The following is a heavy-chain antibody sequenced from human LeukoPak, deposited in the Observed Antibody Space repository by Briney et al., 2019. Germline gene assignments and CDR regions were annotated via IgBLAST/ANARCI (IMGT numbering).Heavy chain of an antibody. CDR2: INQGGSEI. CDR3: AKVRVIYGSGSPDAFDI. CDR1: GFSFSNFW. Sequence: SGGSLRLSCGASGFSFSNFWMNWVRQAPGKGLEWVANINQGGSEIYYVDSVKGRFTISRDNAKNSLYLQMNSLRAEDTALYYCAKVRVIYGSGSPDAFDIWGQGTMVTVSS. D-gene: IGHD3-10*01. V-gene: IGHV3-7*03. J-gene: IGHJ3*02.